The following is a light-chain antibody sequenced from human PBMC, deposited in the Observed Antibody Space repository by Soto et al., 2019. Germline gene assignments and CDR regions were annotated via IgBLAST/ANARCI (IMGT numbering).Light chain of an antibody. Sequence: DMQLTQSPSFLSASLRDRVTITCRASQGIRNYLAWYQQKPGKAPKVLISAASTLQSGVPSRFSGGGAGAEFTLIIISLQQEDYVTYYYQQRNANPSLTFGRGTKVDIK. CDR3: QQRNANPSLT. V-gene: IGKV1-9*01. J-gene: IGKJ4*01. CDR2: AAS. CDR1: QGIRNY.